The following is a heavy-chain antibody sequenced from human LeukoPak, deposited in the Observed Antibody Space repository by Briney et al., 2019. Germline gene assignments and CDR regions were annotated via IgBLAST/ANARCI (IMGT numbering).Heavy chain of an antibody. J-gene: IGHJ4*02. CDR1: GYNFSGYY. CDR2: INPNSGGT. CDR3: ARERAVQEYCSGGRCYINDY. V-gene: IGHV1-2*06. D-gene: IGHD2-15*01. Sequence: ASVKVSCKASGYNFSGYYMHWVRQAPGQGLEWMGRINPNSGGTNYAQKFQGRVTMTRDTSISTAYMELTRLTPDDTAVYYCARERAVQEYCSGGRCYINDYWGQGTLVTVSS.